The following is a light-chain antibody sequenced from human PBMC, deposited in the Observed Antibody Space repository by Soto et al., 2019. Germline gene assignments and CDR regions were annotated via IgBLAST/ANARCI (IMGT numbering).Light chain of an antibody. CDR2: GAS. CDR1: QSVSSN. CDR3: QQYNNWPPT. Sequence: ELVITHSPATLSVSPGERATLSCRASQSVSSNLAWYQQKPGQAPRLLIYGASTRATGIPARFSGSGSGTEFTLTISSLQSEDFAVYYCQQYNNWPPTFGQGTKV. J-gene: IGKJ1*01. V-gene: IGKV3-15*01.